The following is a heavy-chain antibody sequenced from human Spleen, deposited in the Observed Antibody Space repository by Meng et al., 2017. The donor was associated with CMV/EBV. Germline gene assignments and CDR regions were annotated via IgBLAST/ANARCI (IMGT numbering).Heavy chain of an antibody. V-gene: IGHV3-23*01. CDR3: AKDFYYDSRGHYFDWYFDL. D-gene: IGHD3-22*01. Sequence: RWVRQGRGKGLELGSAIRVGDSITCYADSVKGRFIITRDNSENTVYLQMHSLRAEDTAVYYCAKDFYYDSRGHYFDWYFDLWGRGTLVTVSS. CDR2: IRVGDSIT. J-gene: IGHJ2*01.